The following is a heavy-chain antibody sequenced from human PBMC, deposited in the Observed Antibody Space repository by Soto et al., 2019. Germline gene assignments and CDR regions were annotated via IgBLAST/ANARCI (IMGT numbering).Heavy chain of an antibody. CDR1: GFSLSTRGMN. Sequence: QITLRESGPTVVKPTETLTLTCSFSGFSLSTRGMNVGWIRQPPGKALEWRALIYWNDEKRYSPSLKDRLTNTKDTSKNEEVLTLKNMEPVDSGTYYCAQRTWELQSAYFQYWGQGTLVKVSS. D-gene: IGHD1-26*01. V-gene: IGHV2-5*01. J-gene: IGHJ1*01. CDR2: IYWNDEK. CDR3: AQRTWELQSAYFQY.